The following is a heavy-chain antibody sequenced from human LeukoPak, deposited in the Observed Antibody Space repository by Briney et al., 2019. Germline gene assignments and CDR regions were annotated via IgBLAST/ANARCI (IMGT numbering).Heavy chain of an antibody. CDR2: IYYSGST. D-gene: IGHD1-26*01. V-gene: IGHV4-34*01. Sequence: SETLSLTCAVYGGSFSGYYWSWIRQPPGKGLEWIGSIYYSGSTYYNPSLKSRVTISVDTSKNQFSLKLSSVTAADTAVYYCARGVYSGSYYGAFDIWGQGTMVTVSS. J-gene: IGHJ3*02. CDR1: GGSFSGYY. CDR3: ARGVYSGSYYGAFDI.